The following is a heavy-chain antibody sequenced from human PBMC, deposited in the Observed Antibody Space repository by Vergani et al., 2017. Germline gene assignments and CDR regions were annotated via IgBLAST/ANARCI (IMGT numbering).Heavy chain of an antibody. D-gene: IGHD7-27*01. CDR2: IDWDDDK. CDR3: ARSSNWGSTGFDY. J-gene: IGHJ4*02. CDR1: GFSLSTSGMR. V-gene: IGHV2-70*04. Sequence: QVTLKESGPALVKPTQTLTLTCTFSGFSLSTSGMRVRWIRQPPGKALEWLARIDWDDDKFYSTSLKTSLTISKDTSKNQVVLTMTNMDPVDTATYYCARSSNWGSTGFDYWGQGTLVTVSA.